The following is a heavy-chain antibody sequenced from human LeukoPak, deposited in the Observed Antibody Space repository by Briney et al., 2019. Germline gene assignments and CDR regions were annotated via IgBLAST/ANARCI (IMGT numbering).Heavy chain of an antibody. V-gene: IGHV4-34*01. D-gene: IGHD4-17*01. CDR3: ARVGQNYGDYEESSP. CDR1: GGSLSGYY. CDR2: INHRGRT. Sequence: SETLSLTCAVYGGSLSGYYWSWIRQPPGKGLEWIGEINHRGRTSYNPSLESRVTISIDTSRNQFSLRLRSVTAADTAVYYCARVGQNYGDYEESSPWGQGTLVTVSS. J-gene: IGHJ5*02.